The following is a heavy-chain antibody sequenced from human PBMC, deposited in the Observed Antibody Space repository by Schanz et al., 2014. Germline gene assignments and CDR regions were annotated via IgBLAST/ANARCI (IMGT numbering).Heavy chain of an antibody. Sequence: QVQLVQSGGGVDQFGTSLRLSCVASGFTFSSYGMHWVRQAPGKGLEWVAVIWSDGSGKYYADSVKGRFTISRDSPKNSLYLQMNSLRAEDTALYYCARDSGPYYDKSMDVWGQGTTVAVSS. J-gene: IGHJ6*02. CDR3: ARDSGPYYDKSMDV. D-gene: IGHD3-9*01. CDR2: IWSDGSGK. V-gene: IGHV3-33*01. CDR1: GFTFSSYG.